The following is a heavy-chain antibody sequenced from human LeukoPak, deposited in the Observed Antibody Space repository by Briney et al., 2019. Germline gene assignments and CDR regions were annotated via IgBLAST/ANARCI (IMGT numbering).Heavy chain of an antibody. CDR1: GYTFTGYY. Sequence: ASVKVSCKASGYTFTGYYMHWVRQAPGQGLEWMGWINPNSGGTNYAQKFQGWVTMTRDTSISTAYMELSRLRSDDTAVYYCARDPAAVAGDYYFVYWGQGTLVTVSS. CDR2: INPNSGGT. D-gene: IGHD6-19*01. CDR3: ARDPAAVAGDYYFVY. V-gene: IGHV1-2*04. J-gene: IGHJ4*02.